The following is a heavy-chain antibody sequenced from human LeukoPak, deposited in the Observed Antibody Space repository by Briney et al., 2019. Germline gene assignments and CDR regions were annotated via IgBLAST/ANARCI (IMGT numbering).Heavy chain of an antibody. J-gene: IGHJ4*02. CDR3: ARSGGGSMHFDY. CDR1: GHTFTSYD. CDR2: MNPNSGNT. Sequence: GASVKVACKASGHTFTSYDINWVRQATGQGLEWMGWMNPNSGNTGYAQKFQGRVTMTRNTSISTAYMELSSMRSEDTAVYYCARSGGGSMHFDYWGQGTLVTVSS. V-gene: IGHV1-8*01. D-gene: IGHD2-15*01.